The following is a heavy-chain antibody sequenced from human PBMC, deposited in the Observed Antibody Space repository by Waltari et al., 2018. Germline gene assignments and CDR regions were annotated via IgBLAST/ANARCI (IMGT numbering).Heavy chain of an antibody. Sequence: EVQLVESGGGLVQPGGSLRLSCAASGFTFGDYWMHWVRQVPGKGLIWVSRINSDGRTTDYADSVKGRFTISRDNAKNTLYLQMSSLRTEDTALYYCVRGWIDDSRSYWGQGILVTVSS. CDR3: VRGWIDDSRSY. V-gene: IGHV3-74*01. J-gene: IGHJ4*02. CDR2: INSDGRTT. D-gene: IGHD2-2*03. CDR1: GFTFGDYW.